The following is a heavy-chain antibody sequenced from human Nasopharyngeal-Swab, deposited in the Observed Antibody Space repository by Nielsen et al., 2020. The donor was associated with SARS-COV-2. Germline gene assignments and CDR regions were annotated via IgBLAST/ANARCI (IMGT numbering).Heavy chain of an antibody. V-gene: IGHV1-24*01. CDR3: ATDLRYCTNGVCYTKAADAFDI. CDR2: FDPEDGET. Sequence: ASVKVSCKVSGYTLTELSMHWVRQAPGKGLEWMGGFDPEDGETIYAQKFQGRVTMTEDTSTDTAYMELSSLRSEDTAVYYCATDLRYCTNGVCYTKAADAFDIWGRGTMVTVSS. CDR1: GYTLTELS. J-gene: IGHJ3*02. D-gene: IGHD2-8*01.